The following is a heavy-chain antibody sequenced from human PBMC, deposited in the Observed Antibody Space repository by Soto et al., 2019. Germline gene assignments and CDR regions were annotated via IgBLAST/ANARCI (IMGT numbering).Heavy chain of an antibody. CDR2: IRRNAYGGTT. V-gene: IGHV3-49*04. Sequence: PGGSLSLSCTTSGFTFGDYALSWVRQAPGKGLEWVGFIRRNAYGGTTDYAASVKGRFTISRDDSKSIAYLQMNSLRTEDTALYYCTRASSLDFDFWGQGTLVTVSS. CDR3: TRASSLDFDF. CDR1: GFTFGDYA. J-gene: IGHJ4*02. D-gene: IGHD3-16*01.